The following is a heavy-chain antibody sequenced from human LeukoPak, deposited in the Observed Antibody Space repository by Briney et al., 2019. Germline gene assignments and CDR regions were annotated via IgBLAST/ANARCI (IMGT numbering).Heavy chain of an antibody. V-gene: IGHV1-2*04. CDR3: ARDGCSSSPEDYYYYGMDV. CDR2: INPNSGGT. Sequence: ASVKVSCKASGYTFTGYYMHWVRQAPGQGLEWMGWINPNSGGTNYAQKFQGWVTMTRDTSISTAYMELSRLRSDDTAVYYCARDGCSSSPEDYYYYGMDVWGQGTTVTVSS. J-gene: IGHJ6*02. CDR1: GYTFTGYY. D-gene: IGHD6-6*01.